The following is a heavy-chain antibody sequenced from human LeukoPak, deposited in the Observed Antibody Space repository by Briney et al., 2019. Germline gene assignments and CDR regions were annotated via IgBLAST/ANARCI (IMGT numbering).Heavy chain of an antibody. Sequence: TSETLSLTCAVYGGSFSGYYWSWIRQPPGKGLEWIGEINHSGSTNYNPSLKSRVTISVDTSKNQFSLKLSSVTAADTAVYYCARGGFGELSPAFDYWGQGTLVTVSS. CDR3: ARGGFGELSPAFDY. CDR1: GGSFSGYY. CDR2: INHSGST. D-gene: IGHD3-16*02. V-gene: IGHV4-34*01. J-gene: IGHJ4*02.